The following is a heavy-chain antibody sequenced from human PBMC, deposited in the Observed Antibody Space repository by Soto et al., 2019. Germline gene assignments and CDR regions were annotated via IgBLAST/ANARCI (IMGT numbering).Heavy chain of an antibody. CDR2: IKQDGSEK. J-gene: IGHJ6*02. CDR1: GFTFSSYW. CDR3: ARVPPAPPCSSTSCRYCMDV. Sequence: GGSLRLSCAASGFTFSSYWMSWVRQAPGKGLEWVANIKQDGSEKYYVDSVKGRFTISRDNAKNSLYLQMNSLRAEDTAVYYCARVPPAPPCSSTSCRYCMDVWGQGTTVTVSS. V-gene: IGHV3-7*03. D-gene: IGHD2-2*01.